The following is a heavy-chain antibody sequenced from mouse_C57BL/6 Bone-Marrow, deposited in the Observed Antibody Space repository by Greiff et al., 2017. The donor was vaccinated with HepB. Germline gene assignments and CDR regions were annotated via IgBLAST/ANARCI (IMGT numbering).Heavy chain of an antibody. CDR1: GFTFSDYG. J-gene: IGHJ4*01. Sequence: EVQLVESGGGLVKPGGSLKLSCAASGFTFSDYGMHWVRQAPEKGLEWVAYISSGSSTIYYADTVKGRLTISRDNAKNTLFLQMTSLRSEDTAMYYGARSRVSTTYYAMDYWGQGTSVTVSS. V-gene: IGHV5-17*01. CDR2: ISSGSSTI. CDR3: ARSRVSTTYYAMDY. D-gene: IGHD5-1*01.